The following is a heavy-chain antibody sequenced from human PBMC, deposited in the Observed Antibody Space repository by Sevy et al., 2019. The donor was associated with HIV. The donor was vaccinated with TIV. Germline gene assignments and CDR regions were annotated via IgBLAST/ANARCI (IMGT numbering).Heavy chain of an antibody. CDR1: GFTFSSYE. D-gene: IGHD2-21*02. CDR3: ARQVVTAILGAFDI. J-gene: IGHJ3*02. V-gene: IGHV3-48*03. Sequence: LSLTCAASGFTFSSYEMNWVRQAPGKGLEWVSYISSSGSTIYYADSVKGRFTISRDNAKNSLYLQMNSLRAEDTAVYYCARQVVTAILGAFDIWGQGTMVTVSS. CDR2: ISSSGSTI.